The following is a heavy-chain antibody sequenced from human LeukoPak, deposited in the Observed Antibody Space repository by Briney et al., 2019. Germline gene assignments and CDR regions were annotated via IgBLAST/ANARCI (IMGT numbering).Heavy chain of an antibody. J-gene: IGHJ6*03. CDR3: AKDRDYGDYPSAYYYYMDV. Sequence: GGSLRLSCAASGFTFSTYGIHWVRQAPGKGPEWVTFIRYDGTNKWYADSVKGRFTISRDNSKNMLYLQMNSLRAEDTAVYHCAKDRDYGDYPSAYYYYMDVWGKGTTVTVSS. D-gene: IGHD4-17*01. V-gene: IGHV3-30*02. CDR2: IRYDGTNK. CDR1: GFTFSTYG.